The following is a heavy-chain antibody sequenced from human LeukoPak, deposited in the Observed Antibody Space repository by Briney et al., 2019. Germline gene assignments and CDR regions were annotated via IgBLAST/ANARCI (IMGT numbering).Heavy chain of an antibody. CDR1: GYIFTDYY. CDR3: ARERENYYDSGPPDY. D-gene: IGHD3-22*01. Sequence: VASVKVSCKASGYIFTDYYMHWVRQAPGQGLEWMGWINPNSGGTNYAQKFQGRVTMTRDTSISTAYMELSRLRSDDTAVYYCARERENYYDSGPPDYWGQGTLVTVSS. V-gene: IGHV1-2*02. CDR2: INPNSGGT. J-gene: IGHJ4*02.